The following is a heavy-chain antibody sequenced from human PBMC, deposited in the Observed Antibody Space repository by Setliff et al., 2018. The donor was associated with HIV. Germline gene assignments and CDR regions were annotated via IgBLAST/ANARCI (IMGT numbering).Heavy chain of an antibody. Sequence: SGGSLRLSCAASGFTFSSYGMHWVRQAPGKGLEYVSAISNNGGITYYGDSVKGRFTISRDNSKNTLYLQMGSLRPEDMAVYYCARAEQRYYGSGKGYYFDYWGPGTLVTVSS. D-gene: IGHD3-10*01. CDR3: ARAEQRYYGSGKGYYFDY. V-gene: IGHV3-64*02. J-gene: IGHJ4*02. CDR1: GFTFSSYG. CDR2: ISNNGGIT.